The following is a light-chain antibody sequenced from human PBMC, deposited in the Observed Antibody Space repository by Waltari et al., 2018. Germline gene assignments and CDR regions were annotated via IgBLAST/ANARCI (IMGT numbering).Light chain of an antibody. V-gene: IGKV1-33*01. CDR1: QDINKY. Sequence: DIQMTQSPSSLSASVGDRVTITCQASQDINKYLNWFQQRPGKAPRVLIYDASDLETGVPSRFSGNGSGTDFSLTISSPQPEDIGRYYCQQYYTVPYSFGQGTTLELK. CDR3: QQYYTVPYS. CDR2: DAS. J-gene: IGKJ2*01.